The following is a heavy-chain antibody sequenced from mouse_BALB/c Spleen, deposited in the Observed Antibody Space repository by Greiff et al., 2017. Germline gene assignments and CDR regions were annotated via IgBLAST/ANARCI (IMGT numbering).Heavy chain of an antibody. CDR3: ARYTRYGNYVAYYAMDY. J-gene: IGHJ4*01. Sequence: EVQLQESGPSLVKPSQTLSLTCSVTGDSITSGYWNWIRKFPGNKLEYMGYISYSGSTYYNPSLKSRISITRDTSKNQYYLQLNSVTTEDTATYYCARYTRYGNYVAYYAMDYWGQGTSVTVSS. CDR1: GDSITSGY. V-gene: IGHV3-8*02. D-gene: IGHD2-1*01. CDR2: ISYSGST.